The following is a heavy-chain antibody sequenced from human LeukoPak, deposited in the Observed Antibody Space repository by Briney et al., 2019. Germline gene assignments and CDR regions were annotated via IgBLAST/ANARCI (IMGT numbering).Heavy chain of an antibody. J-gene: IGHJ4*02. Sequence: GGSLRLSCAASGFTFSSYAMSWVRQAPARGLEWVSSIRGSGETFYADSVKGRFTLSRDDSRNTVYLQMNNLRVEDTAVYYCAKANWVSNADAVWWGQGTLVIVSS. CDR2: IRGSGET. V-gene: IGHV3-23*01. CDR3: AKANWVSNADAVW. D-gene: IGHD1-1*01. CDR1: GFTFSSYA.